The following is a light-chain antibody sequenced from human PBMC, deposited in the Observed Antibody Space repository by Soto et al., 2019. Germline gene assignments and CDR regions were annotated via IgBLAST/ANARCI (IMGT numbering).Light chain of an antibody. CDR3: QQYGSSPRT. CDR2: DTS. V-gene: IGKV3-20*01. Sequence: EIVLTQSPGTLSLSPGERATLSCRASQSVNSGYLAWYQHTPGQAPRLLIYDTSPRATGIPDRFSGSGSGTGFTLTISRLEPEDFAVFYCQQYGSSPRTFGEGTKVEIK. J-gene: IGKJ1*01. CDR1: QSVNSGY.